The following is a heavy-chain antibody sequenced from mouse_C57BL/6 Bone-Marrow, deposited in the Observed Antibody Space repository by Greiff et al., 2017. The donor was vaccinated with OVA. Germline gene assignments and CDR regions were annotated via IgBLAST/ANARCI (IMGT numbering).Heavy chain of an antibody. D-gene: IGHD1-1*01. Sequence: EVKLMESGPELVKPGASVKISCKASGYSFTGYYMNWVKQSPEKSLEWIGEINPSTGGTTYNQKFKAKATLTVDKSSSTAYMQLKSLTSEDSAVYYCARADYGSSYYFDYWGQGTTLTVSS. J-gene: IGHJ2*01. CDR2: INPSTGGT. CDR3: ARADYGSSYYFDY. CDR1: GYSFTGYY. V-gene: IGHV1-42*01.